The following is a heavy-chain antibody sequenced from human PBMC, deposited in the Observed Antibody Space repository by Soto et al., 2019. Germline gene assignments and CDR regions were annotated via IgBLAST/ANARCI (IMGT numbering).Heavy chain of an antibody. V-gene: IGHV3-23*01. CDR3: AKGGNTYYYDSSGYYRSWYFDL. CDR1: GFTFSSYA. CDR2: ISGSGGST. D-gene: IGHD3-22*01. Sequence: EVQLLESGGGLVQPGGSLRLSCAASGFTFSSYAMSWVRQAPGKGLEWVSAISGSGGSTYYADSVKGRFTISRDNSKNRLNLQMHSLRAEDTAVYYCAKGGNTYYYDSSGYYRSWYFDLWGRGTLVTVSS. J-gene: IGHJ2*01.